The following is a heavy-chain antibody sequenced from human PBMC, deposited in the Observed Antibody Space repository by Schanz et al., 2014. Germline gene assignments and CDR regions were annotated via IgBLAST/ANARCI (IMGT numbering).Heavy chain of an antibody. CDR2: VSRSTPDI. CDR1: GFSFGTYA. D-gene: IGHD3-3*01. Sequence: DVQLLESGGGLVQPGGSLRLSCAASGFSFGTYAMSWVRQAPGKGLEWVSYVSRSTPDIYYADSVKGRFTMSRDNAKNSVFLQMNSLRAEDTAVYYCVRDSFFAFDYWGQGTLVTVSS. J-gene: IGHJ4*02. V-gene: IGHV3-48*01. CDR3: VRDSFFAFDY.